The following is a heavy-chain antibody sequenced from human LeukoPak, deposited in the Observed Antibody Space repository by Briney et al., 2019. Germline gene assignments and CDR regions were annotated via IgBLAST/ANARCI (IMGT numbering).Heavy chain of an antibody. V-gene: IGHV3-30-3*01. CDR2: ISYGGSNK. D-gene: IGHD1-26*01. J-gene: IGHJ3*02. CDR1: GFTFSSYA. Sequence: PGGSLRLSCAASGFTFSSYAMHWVRQAPGKGLEWVAVISYGGSNKYYADSVKGRFTISRDNSKNTLYLQMNSLRAEDTAVYYCAREKYPKYYDDAFDIWGQGTMVTVSS. CDR3: AREKYPKYYDDAFDI.